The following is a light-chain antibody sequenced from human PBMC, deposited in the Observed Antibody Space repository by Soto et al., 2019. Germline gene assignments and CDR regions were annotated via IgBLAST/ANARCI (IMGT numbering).Light chain of an antibody. Sequence: DIQMTQSPSILSASVGDSVTITCRASQSVSRWLAWYQQKPGKAPKLLIYDASSLNSGVPSRFSGSQSGTEFTLTITSLLPDDFATYFCQQYSSYSLPTFSGGTKVDIK. J-gene: IGKJ4*01. V-gene: IGKV1-5*01. CDR1: QSVSRW. CDR2: DAS. CDR3: QQYSSYSLPT.